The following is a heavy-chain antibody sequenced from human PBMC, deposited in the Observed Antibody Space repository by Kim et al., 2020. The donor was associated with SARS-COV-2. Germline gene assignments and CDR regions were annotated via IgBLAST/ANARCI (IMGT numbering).Heavy chain of an antibody. CDR1: GLSLDDSA. Sequence: GGSLRLSCAAYGLSLDDSAVNWVRQPPGKGLEWVAVISYEGRNKDYADSETGRFTISRDTSKRPLYLQMNSLSVENTAVYYCAGGNYYESVSLSDYYNGMDVWGQGTTVTVSS. CDR2: ISYEGRNK. J-gene: IGHJ6*02. CDR3: AGGNYYESVSLSDYYNGMDV. D-gene: IGHD3-10*01. V-gene: IGHV3-30-3*01.